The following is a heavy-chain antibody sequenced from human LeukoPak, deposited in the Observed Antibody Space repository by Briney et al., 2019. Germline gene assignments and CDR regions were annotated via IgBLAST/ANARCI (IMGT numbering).Heavy chain of an antibody. V-gene: IGHV3-73*01. D-gene: IGHD2-21*02. CDR1: GFTFSSYA. CDR3: SRHEALPGDY. J-gene: IGHJ4*02. CDR2: IRTKANNYAT. Sequence: PGGSLRLSCAASGFTFSSYAMSWVRQAPGKGLDWVGHIRTKANNYATAYAASVKGRFTISRDDSKNTAYLQMNSLKIEDTAVYYCSRHEALPGDYWGQGTLVTVSS.